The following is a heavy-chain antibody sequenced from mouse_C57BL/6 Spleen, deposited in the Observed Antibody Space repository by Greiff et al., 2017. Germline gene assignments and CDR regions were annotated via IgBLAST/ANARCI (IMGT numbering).Heavy chain of an antibody. CDR2: IRLKSDNYAT. V-gene: IGHV6-3*01. CDR3: TGPYYYGSSYYAMDY. J-gene: IGHJ4*01. CDR1: GFTFSNYW. Sequence: EVKLMESGGGLVQPGGSMKLSCVASGFTFSNYWMNWVRQSPEKGLEWVAQIRLKSDNYATHYAESVKGRFTISRDDSKSSVYLQMNNLRAEDTGIYYCTGPYYYGSSYYAMDYWGQGTSGTVSS. D-gene: IGHD1-1*01.